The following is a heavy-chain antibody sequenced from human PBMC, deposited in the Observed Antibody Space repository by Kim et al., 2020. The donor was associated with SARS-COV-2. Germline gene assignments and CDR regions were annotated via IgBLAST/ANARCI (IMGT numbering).Heavy chain of an antibody. Sequence: GGSLRLSCAASGFTFSSYAMSWVRQAPGKGLEWVSVISGSGDNTCYADSVKGRFTISRDNSKNTLYLQMYSLRAEDTAVYYCAKSTFDIVVVPAAPDLDYWGQGTLVTVSS. V-gene: IGHV3-23*01. CDR2: ISGSGDNT. CDR3: AKSTFDIVVVPAAPDLDY. D-gene: IGHD2-2*01. J-gene: IGHJ4*02. CDR1: GFTFSSYA.